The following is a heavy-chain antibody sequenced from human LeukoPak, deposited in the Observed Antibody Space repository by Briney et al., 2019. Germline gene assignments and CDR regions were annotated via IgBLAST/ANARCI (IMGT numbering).Heavy chain of an antibody. CDR2: IYYSGST. CDR1: NGSINTYY. J-gene: IGHJ4*02. CDR3: ARDRGYYDSSGPLYYFDY. D-gene: IGHD3-22*01. V-gene: IGHV4-59*12. Sequence: SETLSLTCTVSNGSINTYYWSRIRQPPGKGLEWIGYIYYSGSTNYNPSLKSRVTISVDTSKNQFSLKLSSVTAADTAVYYCARDRGYYDSSGPLYYFDYWGQGTLVTVSS.